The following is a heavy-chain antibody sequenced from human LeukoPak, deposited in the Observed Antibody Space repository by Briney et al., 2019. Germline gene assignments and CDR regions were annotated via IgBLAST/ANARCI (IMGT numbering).Heavy chain of an antibody. CDR2: FYSSGST. J-gene: IGHJ2*01. CDR1: GGSVSTYY. Sequence: SETLSLTCTVSGGSVSTYYWSWIRQPAGKGLEWIGRFYSSGSTSYNPSLKSRVSMSIGTSKNQFSLNLTSVTAADTAVYYCAKVAGSRYFDIWGRGTLVTVSS. V-gene: IGHV4-4*07. D-gene: IGHD6-19*01. CDR3: AKVAGSRYFDI.